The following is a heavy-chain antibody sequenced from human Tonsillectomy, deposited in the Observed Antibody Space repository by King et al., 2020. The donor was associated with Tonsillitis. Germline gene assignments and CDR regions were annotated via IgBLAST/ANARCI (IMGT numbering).Heavy chain of an antibody. J-gene: IGHJ4*02. V-gene: IGHV2-70*01. CDR1: GFSLSASGMC. D-gene: IGHD3-22*01. Sequence: TLKESGPALVKPTQTLTLTCTFSGFSLSASGMCVSWIRQPPGKALEWLALIDWDDDKYYSTSLKTRLTISKDTSKNQVVLTMTNMDPVDTATYFCARIPNYHYDSTVHFDYWGQETLVTVST. CDR3: ARIPNYHYDSTVHFDY. CDR2: IDWDDDK.